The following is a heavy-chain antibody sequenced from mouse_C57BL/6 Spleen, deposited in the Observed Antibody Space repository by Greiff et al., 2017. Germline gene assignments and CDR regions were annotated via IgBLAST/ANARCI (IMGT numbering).Heavy chain of an antibody. D-gene: IGHD2-3*01. Sequence: QVQLQQPGAELVKPGASVKLSCKASGYTFTSYWMHWVKQRPGQGLEWIGMIHPNSGSTNYNEKFKSKATLTVANSSSTAYMQLSSLTSEDSAVYYCATFGDGYYVYAMDYWGQGTSVTVSS. CDR2: IHPNSGST. CDR3: ATFGDGYYVYAMDY. CDR1: GYTFTSYW. V-gene: IGHV1-64*01. J-gene: IGHJ4*01.